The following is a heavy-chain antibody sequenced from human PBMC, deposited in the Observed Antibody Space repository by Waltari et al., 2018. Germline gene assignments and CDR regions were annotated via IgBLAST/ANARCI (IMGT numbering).Heavy chain of an antibody. CDR1: GGSISSGDYY. J-gene: IGHJ4*02. CDR2: IYYSGST. V-gene: IGHV4-30-4*08. D-gene: IGHD3-22*01. Sequence: QVQLQESGPGLVKPSQTLSLTCPVSGGSISSGDYYWSWIRQPPGKGLEWIGYIYYSGSTYYNPSLKSRVTISVDTSKNQFSLKLSSVTAADTAVYYCARGHYYDSSGYYYYFDYWGQGTLVTVSS. CDR3: ARGHYYDSSGYYYYFDY.